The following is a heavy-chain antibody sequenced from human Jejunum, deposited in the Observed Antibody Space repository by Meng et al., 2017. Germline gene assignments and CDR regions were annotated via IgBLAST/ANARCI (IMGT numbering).Heavy chain of an antibody. CDR2: MKPDNGDS. J-gene: IGHJ4*02. Sequence: SGRVAHNPGASMKCSFSDFLYTLTGTSMHCVRQPPGQGLEWIAWMKPDNGDSNYAHIFQGRVTITKDSYISVAFMTLSMLRSDDTALYYCATLVRQLPPFDSWGQGTLVTVSS. CDR3: ATLVRQLPPFDS. V-gene: IGHV1-2*07. D-gene: IGHD1-1*01. CDR1: LYTLTGTS.